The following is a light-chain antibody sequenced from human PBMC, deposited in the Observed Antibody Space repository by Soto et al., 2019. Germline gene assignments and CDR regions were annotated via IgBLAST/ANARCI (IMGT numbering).Light chain of an antibody. V-gene: IGKV1-27*01. J-gene: IGKJ3*01. CDR3: QEYDSAPFT. Sequence: DIQMTQSPSSLSASVGDRVTITCRASQGIDNYLAWYQQRPGKVPKLLIYAASTLPSGAPSRFSGSGSGTDFTLTISSLQPEDVATYYCQEYDSAPFTFGPGTKVDLK. CDR2: AAS. CDR1: QGIDNY.